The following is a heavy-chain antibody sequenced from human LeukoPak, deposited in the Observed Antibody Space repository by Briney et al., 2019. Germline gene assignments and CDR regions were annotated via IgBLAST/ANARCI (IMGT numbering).Heavy chain of an antibody. CDR3: ARESAYNWNYPTWFDL. V-gene: IGHV4-61*08. D-gene: IGHD1-7*01. CDR2: IYYSGST. J-gene: IGHJ5*02. Sequence: KPSETLSLTWSVSGGSISSGGYYWSWIRQSPGKGLEWIGYIYYSGSTNYNPSLKSRVTISVDPSKNQLSLKLSSVTAADTAVYYCARESAYNWNYPTWFDLWGQGTLVTVSS. CDR1: GGSISSGGYY.